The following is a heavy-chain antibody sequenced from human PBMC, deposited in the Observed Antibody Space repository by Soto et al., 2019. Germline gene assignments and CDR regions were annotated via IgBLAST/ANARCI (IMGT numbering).Heavy chain of an antibody. V-gene: IGHV1-69*02. D-gene: IGHD1-7*01. Sequence: QVQLVQSGAEVKKPGSSVKVSCKASGGTFSSYTISWVRQAPGRGLEWMGRIIPILGIANYAQKFQGRVTITADKSTSTAYMELSSLRSEDTAVYYCATSITGTHGGWFDPWGQGTLVTVSS. J-gene: IGHJ5*02. CDR3: ATSITGTHGGWFDP. CDR2: IIPILGIA. CDR1: GGTFSSYT.